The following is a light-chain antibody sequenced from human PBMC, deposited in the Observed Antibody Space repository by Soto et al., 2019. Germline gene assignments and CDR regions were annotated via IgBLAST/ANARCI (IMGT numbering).Light chain of an antibody. J-gene: IGLJ3*02. CDR3: MITYNGPWV. Sequence: QAVVTQEPSLTVSPGGTVTLTCGSSTGAVTSSHYTYWFQRKPGQVPRALIFHTTNTHSWTPARFSGSLLGGRAALTLSGAQPEDEAEYYCMITYNGPWVFGGGTKLTVL. CDR1: TGAVTSSHY. CDR2: HTT. V-gene: IGLV7-46*01.